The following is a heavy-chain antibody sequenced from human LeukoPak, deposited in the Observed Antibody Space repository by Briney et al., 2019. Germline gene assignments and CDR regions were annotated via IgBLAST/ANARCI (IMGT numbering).Heavy chain of an antibody. CDR2: ISAYNGNT. CDR1: GYTFTSYG. Sequence: GASVKVSCKASGYTFTSYGISWVRQAPGQGLEWMGWISAYNGNTNYAQKLQGRVTMTTDTSTSTAYMELRSLRSDDTAVYYCARDPYCSSTSCYTDYWSQGTLVTVSS. D-gene: IGHD2-2*01. CDR3: ARDPYCSSTSCYTDY. V-gene: IGHV1-18*01. J-gene: IGHJ4*02.